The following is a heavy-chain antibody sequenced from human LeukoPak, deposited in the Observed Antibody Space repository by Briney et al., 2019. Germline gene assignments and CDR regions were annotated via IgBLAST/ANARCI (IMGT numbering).Heavy chain of an antibody. CDR1: GGSISSYY. CDR3: ARFPGIAVAGSYYFDY. V-gene: IGHV4-4*07. CDR2: IYTSGST. J-gene: IGHJ4*02. Sequence: SETLSLTCTVSGGSISSYYWSWIRQPAGKGLEWIGRIYTSGSTNYNPSLKSRVTISVDTSKNQFSLKLSSVTAADTAVYYCARFPGIAVAGSYYFDYWGQGTLVTVSS. D-gene: IGHD6-19*01.